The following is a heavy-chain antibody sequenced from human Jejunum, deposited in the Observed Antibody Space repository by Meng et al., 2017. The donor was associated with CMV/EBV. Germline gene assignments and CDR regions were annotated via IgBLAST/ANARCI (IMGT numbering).Heavy chain of an antibody. D-gene: IGHD3-16*01. Sequence: EFIFNNDGIHWLRHAPGKGLEWLSFIDINGENRYNVDIVKGRFIVSKDKSKNTVFLQMNSLRVEDTAVYYCVGHQGGPREGVRLVWGQGTRVTVSS. CDR2: IDINGENR. CDR3: VGHQGGPREGVRLV. V-gene: IGHV3-30*02. J-gene: IGHJ4*02. CDR1: EFIFNNDG.